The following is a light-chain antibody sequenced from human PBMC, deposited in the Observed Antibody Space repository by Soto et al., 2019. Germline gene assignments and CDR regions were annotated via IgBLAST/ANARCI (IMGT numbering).Light chain of an antibody. V-gene: IGLV2-11*01. Sequence: QSALTQPRSVSGSPGQSVTISCTGTSSDVGNYNYVSWYQQYPGKAPKVMIYDVSKRPSGVPDRFSGSKSGNTASLTISGRQIEDEADYYCCSYAGRYALWVFGGGTQLTVL. CDR3: CSYAGRYALWV. CDR2: DVS. CDR1: SSDVGNYNY. J-gene: IGLJ3*02.